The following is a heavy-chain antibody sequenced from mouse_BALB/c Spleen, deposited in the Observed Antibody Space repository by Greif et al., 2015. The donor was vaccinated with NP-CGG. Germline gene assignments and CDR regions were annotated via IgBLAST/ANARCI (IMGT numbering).Heavy chain of an antibody. J-gene: IGHJ3*01. CDR2: VNPSSGYT. V-gene: IGHV1-4*01. D-gene: IGHD2-4*01. Sequence: VQLQESGAELARPGASVKMSCKASGYTFTSYTMHWVKQRPGQGLEWIGYVNPSSGYTNYNQKFKDKATLTADKSSSTAYMQLSSLTSEDSAVYYCARGNYDYDSWFAYWGQGTLVTVSA. CDR3: ARGNYDYDSWFAY. CDR1: GYTFTSYT.